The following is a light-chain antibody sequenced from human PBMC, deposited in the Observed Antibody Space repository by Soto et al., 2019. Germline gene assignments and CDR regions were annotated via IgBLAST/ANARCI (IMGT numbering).Light chain of an antibody. CDR3: SSYTTFNTII. V-gene: IGLV2-14*01. CDR1: SSDVGAYDF. J-gene: IGLJ2*01. Sequence: QSALTQPASVSGSPGQSITISCTGTSSDVGAYDFVSWFQQYPGKAPKLMIHDVNYRPSGISNRFSGSKSVNTASLTISGLQSEDEADYFCSSYTTFNTIIFGGGTKLTVL. CDR2: DVN.